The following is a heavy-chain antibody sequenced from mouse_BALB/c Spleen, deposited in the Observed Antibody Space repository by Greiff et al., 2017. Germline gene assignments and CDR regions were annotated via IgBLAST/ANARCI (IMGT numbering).Heavy chain of an antibody. CDR1: GFSINDYY. J-gene: IGHJ3*01. V-gene: IGHV14-1*02. Sequence: VQLMESGAELVRPGALVTLSCKASGFSINDYYMHWVKQRPEQGLEWIGWIDPENGNTIYDPKFQGKASITADTSSNTAYLQLSSLTSEDTAVYYCAASMVTTDSYWGQGTLVTVSA. CDR3: AASMVTTDSY. D-gene: IGHD2-2*01. CDR2: IDPENGNT.